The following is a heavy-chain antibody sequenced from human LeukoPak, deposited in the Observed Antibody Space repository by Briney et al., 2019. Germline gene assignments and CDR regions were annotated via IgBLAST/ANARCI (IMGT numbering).Heavy chain of an antibody. D-gene: IGHD6-13*01. CDR3: AKDPIAAPSWGGAFDI. Sequence: GGSLRLSCAASGFTFSSYWMSWVRQAPGKGLEWVANIKQDGSENYYVDSVKGRFTISRDNAKNSLYLQMNSLRAEDTAVYYCAKDPIAAPSWGGAFDIWGQGTMVTVSS. CDR1: GFTFSSYW. J-gene: IGHJ3*02. CDR2: IKQDGSEN. V-gene: IGHV3-7*03.